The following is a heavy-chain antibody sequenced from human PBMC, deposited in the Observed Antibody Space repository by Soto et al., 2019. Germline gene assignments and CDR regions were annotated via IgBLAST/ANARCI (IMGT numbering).Heavy chain of an antibody. V-gene: IGHV1-2*04. J-gene: IGHJ6*02. CDR1: GYTFTGYY. Sequence: ASVKVSCKASGYTFTGYYMHWVRQAPGQGLEWMGWINPNSGGTNYAQKFQGWVTMTRDTSISTAYMELSRLRSDDTAVYYCARDLGISSSSSLFGSYYYYYGMDVRGQGTTVTVAS. CDR2: INPNSGGT. CDR3: ARDLGISSSSSLFGSYYYYYGMDV. D-gene: IGHD6-6*01.